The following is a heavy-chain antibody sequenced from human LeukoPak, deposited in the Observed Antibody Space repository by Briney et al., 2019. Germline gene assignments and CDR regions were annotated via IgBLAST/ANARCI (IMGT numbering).Heavy chain of an antibody. CDR3: ARDLRSTDDSY. D-gene: IGHD2-2*01. Sequence: GGSLRLSCAASGFTFSSYAMSWVRQAPGKGLEWVSAISGSGGSTYYADSVKGRFTISRDNAKNSLYLQMNSLRAEDTAVYYCARDLRSTDDSYWGQGTLVTVSS. CDR1: GFTFSSYA. J-gene: IGHJ4*02. V-gene: IGHV3-23*01. CDR2: ISGSGGST.